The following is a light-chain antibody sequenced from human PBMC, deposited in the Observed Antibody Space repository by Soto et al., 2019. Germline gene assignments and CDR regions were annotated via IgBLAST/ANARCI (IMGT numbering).Light chain of an antibody. CDR3: SSYTISSTWV. Sequence: QSVLTQPASVSGSPGQSITISCTGTSNDVGIYNYVSWYQQHPGKAPKLMIYEVTNRPSGVSDRFSGSKSDNTASLTISGRQAEDEADYYCSSYTISSTWVFGGGTKLTVL. V-gene: IGLV2-14*01. CDR2: EVT. CDR1: SNDVGIYNY. J-gene: IGLJ3*02.